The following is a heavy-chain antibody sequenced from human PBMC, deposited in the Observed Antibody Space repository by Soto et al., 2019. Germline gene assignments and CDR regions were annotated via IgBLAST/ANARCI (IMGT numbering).Heavy chain of an antibody. Sequence: PSETLSLTCTVSGGSISSYYWSWIRQPPGKGLEWFGFFFYIGSTNYNPSLMIRVTFSVDTSKNLFSLKLSFVTAADTAVYYCARVSLGYFDYWGQGTRVTVSS. CDR1: GGSISSYY. CDR2: FFYIGST. CDR3: ARVSLGYFDY. V-gene: IGHV4-59*01. J-gene: IGHJ4*02.